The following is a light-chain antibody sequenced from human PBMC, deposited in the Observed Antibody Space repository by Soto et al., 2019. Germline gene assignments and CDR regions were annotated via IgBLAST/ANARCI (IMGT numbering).Light chain of an antibody. CDR2: DVS. CDR3: CSTAGSYYV. CDR1: SSDVGGYNY. J-gene: IGLJ1*01. Sequence: QSALTQPRSVSGSPGQSVTISCTGTSSDVGGYNYVSWYQQHPGKAPKLMIYDVSKRPSGVPDRFSGSKSGNTASLTISGLQAEEEADYYCCSTAGSYYVFGTGTKLTVL. V-gene: IGLV2-11*01.